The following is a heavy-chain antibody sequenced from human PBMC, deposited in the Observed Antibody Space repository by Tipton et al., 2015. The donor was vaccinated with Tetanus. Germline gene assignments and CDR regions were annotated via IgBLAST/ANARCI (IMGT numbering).Heavy chain of an antibody. CDR1: GGSFSNYF. D-gene: IGHD6-19*01. J-gene: IGHJ4*02. CDR3: ARCSGWADF. CDR2: ISPRGNT. V-gene: IGHV4-34*01. Sequence: TLSLTCAVYGGSFSNYFWRWIRQPPGKGLEWIGEISPRGNTNYNPSLKSRVTISADTSRNQFSLTLSSVTAADTAVYYCARCSGWADFFGQGTQVTVSS.